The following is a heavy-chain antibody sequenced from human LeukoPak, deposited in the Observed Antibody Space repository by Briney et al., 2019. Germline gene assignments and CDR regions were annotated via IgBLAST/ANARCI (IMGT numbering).Heavy chain of an antibody. J-gene: IGHJ4*02. CDR3: AKDHVTSSSWFPDY. CDR1: GFNFSTYG. CDR2: ISYDGINK. V-gene: IGHV3-30*18. D-gene: IGHD6-13*01. Sequence: PGGSLRLSCAASGFNFSTYGMHWVRQAPGKGLEWVAVISYDGINKYYEDSVKGRFTTSRDNSKNMLYLQMSSLRAEDTAVYYCAKDHVTSSSWFPDYWGQGTLVTVSS.